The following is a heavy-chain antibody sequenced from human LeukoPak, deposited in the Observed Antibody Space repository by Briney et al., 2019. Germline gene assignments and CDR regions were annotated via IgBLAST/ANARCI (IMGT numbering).Heavy chain of an antibody. CDR3: ARLEGADALYYFDY. Sequence: ASVKVSCKASGYTFTGYYMHWVRQAPGQGLEWMGWINPNSGGTNYAQKFQGRVTMTRDTSISTAYMELSRLRSDDTAVYYCARLEGADALYYFDYWGQGTLVTVSS. V-gene: IGHV1-2*02. CDR1: GYTFTGYY. D-gene: IGHD1-26*01. J-gene: IGHJ4*02. CDR2: INPNSGGT.